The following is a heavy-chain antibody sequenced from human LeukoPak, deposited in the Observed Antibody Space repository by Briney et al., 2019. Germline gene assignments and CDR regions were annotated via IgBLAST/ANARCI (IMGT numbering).Heavy chain of an antibody. V-gene: IGHV3-7*01. CDR3: ARDRTGNDY. D-gene: IGHD1-1*01. Sequence: GGSLRLSCAASGFTFSSYWMSWIRQAPGKGLEWVANIKEDGSEKYYVDSVRGRFTISGDNAKNSLSLQMNSLRAEDTAVYYCARDRTGNDYWGQGALVTVSS. CDR2: IKEDGSEK. CDR1: GFTFSSYW. J-gene: IGHJ4*02.